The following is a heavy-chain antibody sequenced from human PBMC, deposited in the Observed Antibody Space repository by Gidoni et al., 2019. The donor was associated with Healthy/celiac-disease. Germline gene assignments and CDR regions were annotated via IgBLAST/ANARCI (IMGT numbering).Heavy chain of an antibody. CDR1: GSTFTGYY. D-gene: IGHD3-22*01. V-gene: IGHV1-2*02. Sequence: QVQLVPSGAEVKKPGASVKVSCQASGSTFTGYYMPWVRQAPGQGLEWMGWINPNSGGTNYAQKFQGRVTMTRDTSISTAYMELSRLRSDDTAVYYCASLPMIVVVNDSGAWGQGTLVTVSS. CDR2: INPNSGGT. CDR3: ASLPMIVVVNDSGA. J-gene: IGHJ5*02.